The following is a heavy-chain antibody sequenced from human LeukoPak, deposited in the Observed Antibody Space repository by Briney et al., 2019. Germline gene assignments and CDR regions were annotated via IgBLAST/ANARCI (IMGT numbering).Heavy chain of an antibody. D-gene: IGHD2-21*02. CDR3: ARWTSCGGDCHILDY. CDR1: GGSISSSNW. J-gene: IGHJ4*02. CDR2: IYHSGST. V-gene: IGHV4-4*02. Sequence: SGTLSLTCAVSGGSISSSNWWSWVRQPPGKGLEWIGEIYHSGSTNYNPSLKSRVTISVDKSKNQFSLKLSSVTAADTAVYYCARWTSCGGDCHILDYWGQGILVTVSS.